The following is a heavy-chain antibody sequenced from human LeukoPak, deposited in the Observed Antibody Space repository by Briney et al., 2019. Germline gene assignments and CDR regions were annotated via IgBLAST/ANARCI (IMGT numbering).Heavy chain of an antibody. CDR3: ARGPGGGYGLDRRYFDY. CDR1: GYTFTGYY. Sequence: ASVKVSCKASGYTFTGYYMRWVRQAPGQGLEWMGWINPNSGGTNYAQKFQGRVTMTRDTSISTAYMELSRLRSDDTAVYYCARGPGGGYGLDRRYFDYWGQGTLVTVSS. CDR2: INPNSGGT. J-gene: IGHJ4*02. D-gene: IGHD5-18*01. V-gene: IGHV1-2*02.